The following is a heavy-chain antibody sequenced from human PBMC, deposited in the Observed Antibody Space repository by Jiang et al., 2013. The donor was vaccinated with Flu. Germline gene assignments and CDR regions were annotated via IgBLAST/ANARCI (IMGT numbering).Heavy chain of an antibody. J-gene: IGHJ4*02. Sequence: QLVESGAEVKKPGASVRVSCKASGYTFTGYYIHWVRQAPGQGLEWMGWINPDSGGTDYAQKFQGRVTMSRETSISTAYMELTGLRSDDTAVYYCARPCRGCFYFDYWGQGALVTVSS. V-gene: IGHV1-2*02. CDR2: INPDSGGT. D-gene: IGHD6-19*01. CDR3: ARPCRGCFYFDY. CDR1: GYTFTGYY.